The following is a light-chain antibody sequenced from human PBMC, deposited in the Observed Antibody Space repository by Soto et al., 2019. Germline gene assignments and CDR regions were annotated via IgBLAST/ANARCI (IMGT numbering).Light chain of an antibody. CDR2: RNI. J-gene: IGLJ3*02. CDR3: AAWDDSLSGWL. CDR1: TSNIGSYF. Sequence: QSVVTQPPSASGTPGQRVTISCSGSTSNIGSYFVYWYQHLPGTAPKLLIYRNIQRPSWVPDRFSGSKSGTLASLAISGLRSEDEADYYCAAWDDSLSGWLFGGGTKLTVL. V-gene: IGLV1-47*01.